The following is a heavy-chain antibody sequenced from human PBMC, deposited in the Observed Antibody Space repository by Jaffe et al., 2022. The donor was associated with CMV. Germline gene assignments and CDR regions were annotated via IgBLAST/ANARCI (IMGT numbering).Heavy chain of an antibody. Sequence: QLQLQESGPGLVKPSETLSLTCTVSGGSISSSSYYWGWIRQPPGKGLEWIGSIYYSGSTYYNPSLKSRVTISVDTSKNQFSLKLSSVTAADTAVYYCVITRSGYYSRPTSVHDYWGQGTLVTVSS. CDR2: IYYSGST. CDR3: VITRSGYYSRPTSVHDY. J-gene: IGHJ4*02. D-gene: IGHD3-22*01. V-gene: IGHV4-39*01. CDR1: GGSISSSSYY.